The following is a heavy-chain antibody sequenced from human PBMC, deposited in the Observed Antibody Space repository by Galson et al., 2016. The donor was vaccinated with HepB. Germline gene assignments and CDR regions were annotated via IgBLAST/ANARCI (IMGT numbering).Heavy chain of an antibody. CDR3: AKDVYTSGSEYGMDV. CDR2: VSYDGYSK. CDR1: GFFFSNYG. D-gene: IGHD3-10*01. Sequence: SLRLSCAASGFFFSNYGMHWVRQAPGKGLAWVAVVSYDGYSKHYADSVKGRFTISRDNSKPTMYLQMNSMRVEDTAVYYCAKDVYTSGSEYGMDVWGQGTTVTVSS. J-gene: IGHJ6*02. V-gene: IGHV3-30*18.